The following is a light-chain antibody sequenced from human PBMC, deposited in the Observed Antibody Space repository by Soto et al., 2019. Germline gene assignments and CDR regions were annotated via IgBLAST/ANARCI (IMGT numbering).Light chain of an antibody. CDR2: LGS. CDR1: QTLLHSNGHNY. V-gene: IGKV2-28*01. CDR3: MQTLQTPPWT. J-gene: IGKJ1*01. Sequence: DVVMTQSPLSLPVIPGEPASIXXRSSQTLLHSNGHNYLDWYLQKPGQSPQLLIYLGSNRASGVPDRFSGSGSGTEFTLKISRVEAEDVGIYYCMQTLQTPPWTFGQGTKVEIK.